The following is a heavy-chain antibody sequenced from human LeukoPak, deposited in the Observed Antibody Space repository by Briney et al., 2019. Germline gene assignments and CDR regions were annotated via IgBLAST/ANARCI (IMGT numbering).Heavy chain of an antibody. Sequence: GESLRLSCAASGFTFSSYWMSWVRQAPGKGLEWVANIKQDGSEKYYVDSVKGRFTISRDNAKNSLYLQMNSLRDEDTAVYYCARDLVSSGYFTSGMDVWGQGTTVTVSS. V-gene: IGHV3-7*01. J-gene: IGHJ6*02. CDR2: IKQDGSEK. CDR1: GFTFSSYW. D-gene: IGHD3-22*01. CDR3: ARDLVSSGYFTSGMDV.